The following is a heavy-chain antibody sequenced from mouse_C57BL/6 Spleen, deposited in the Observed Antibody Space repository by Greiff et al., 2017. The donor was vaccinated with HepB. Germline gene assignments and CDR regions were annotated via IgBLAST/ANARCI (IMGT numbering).Heavy chain of an antibody. J-gene: IGHJ4*01. V-gene: IGHV1-20*01. CDR3: ARWDYDYDGYYAMDY. CDR1: GYSFTGYF. D-gene: IGHD2-4*01. CDR2: INPYNGDT. Sequence: EVKLMESGPELVKPGDSVKISCKASGYSFTGYFMNWVMQSHGESLEWIGRINPYNGDTFYNQKFKGKATLTVDKSSSTAHMELRSLTSEDSAVYHCARWDYDYDGYYAMDYWGQGTSVTVSS.